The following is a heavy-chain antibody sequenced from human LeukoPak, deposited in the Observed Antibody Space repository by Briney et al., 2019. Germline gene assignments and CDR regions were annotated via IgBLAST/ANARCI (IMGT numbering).Heavy chain of an antibody. CDR1: GFSFSNYA. V-gene: IGHV3-23*01. CDR3: AKSSYYDASGYYREYYFDY. D-gene: IGHD3-22*01. CDR2: ISGSGGST. J-gene: IGHJ4*02. Sequence: GGSLRLSCVSSGFSFSNYAMSWVRQAPGKGLEWVSSISGSGGSTHYADSVKGRFTISRDKTKNTLYLQMNSLRAEDTAVYYCAKSSYYDASGYYREYYFDYWGQGTLVTVSS.